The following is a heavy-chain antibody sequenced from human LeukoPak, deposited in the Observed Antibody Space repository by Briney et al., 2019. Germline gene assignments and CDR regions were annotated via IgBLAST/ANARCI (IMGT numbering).Heavy chain of an antibody. Sequence: SETLSLTCAVSGGSLSIYYWSWIRQPPGKGLEWIGYIYYSGSTNYNPSLKSRVTISVDTSKNQFSLKLSSVTAADTAVYYCARGSWGPFDSWGQGTLVTVSS. CDR1: GGSLSIYY. J-gene: IGHJ4*02. D-gene: IGHD6-13*01. CDR2: IYYSGST. CDR3: ARGSWGPFDS. V-gene: IGHV4-59*01.